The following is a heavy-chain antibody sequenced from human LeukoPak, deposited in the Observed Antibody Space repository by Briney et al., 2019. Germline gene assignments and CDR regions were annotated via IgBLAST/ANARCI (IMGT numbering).Heavy chain of an antibody. CDR2: ISSSGSPI. CDR1: GFTFSSYG. Sequence: GGSLRLSCAASGFTFSSYGMHWVRQAPGKGLEWVSYISSSGSPIYYADSVKGRFTISRDNAKNSLFLQMNSLRAEDTAVYYCARGSFLITFGGFIGWGQGTLVTVSS. J-gene: IGHJ4*02. V-gene: IGHV3-48*04. CDR3: ARGSFLITFGGFIG. D-gene: IGHD3-16*02.